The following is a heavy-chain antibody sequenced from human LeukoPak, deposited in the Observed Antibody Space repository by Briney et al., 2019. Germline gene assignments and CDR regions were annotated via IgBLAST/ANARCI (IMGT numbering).Heavy chain of an antibody. Sequence: RGSLRLSCTASGFSFSGHWMHWARQLPGKGLVWVSRISPTGSTTSYADSVKGRFTVSRDNAKNTLYLQVNNLRAEDTAVYYCARGPNSNWSGLDFWGQGTLLTVSS. D-gene: IGHD6-6*01. CDR3: ARGPNSNWSGLDF. CDR2: ISPTGSTT. V-gene: IGHV3-74*01. CDR1: GFSFSGHW. J-gene: IGHJ4*02.